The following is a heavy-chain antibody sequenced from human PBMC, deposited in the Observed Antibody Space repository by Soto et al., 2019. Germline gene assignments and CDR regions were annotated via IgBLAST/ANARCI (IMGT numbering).Heavy chain of an antibody. J-gene: IGHJ2*01. CDR3: VRVLDSSWYADL. D-gene: IGHD3-22*01. Sequence: WTWIRQAQGTGLEYIGYIFYTGVTNYNPSLSSRVTISLDTSKNHFSLKLNSMTAADTAVYYCVRVLDSSWYADLWGRGTLVTVSS. V-gene: IGHV4-61*03. CDR2: IFYTGVT.